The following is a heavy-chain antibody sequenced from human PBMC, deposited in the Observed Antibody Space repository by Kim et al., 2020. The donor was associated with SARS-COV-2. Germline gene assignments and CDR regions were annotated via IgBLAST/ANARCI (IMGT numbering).Heavy chain of an antibody. J-gene: IGHJ4*02. CDR1: GGSFSGYY. Sequence: SETLSLTCAVYGGSFSGYYWSWIRQPPGKGLEWIGEINHSGSTNYNPSLKSRVTISVDTPKNQFSLKLSSVTAADTAVYYCARGRGYYYGSAFGGRGSYFDYWGQGTLVTVSS. V-gene: IGHV4-34*01. CDR2: INHSGST. CDR3: ARGRGYYYGSAFGGRGSYFDY. D-gene: IGHD3-10*01.